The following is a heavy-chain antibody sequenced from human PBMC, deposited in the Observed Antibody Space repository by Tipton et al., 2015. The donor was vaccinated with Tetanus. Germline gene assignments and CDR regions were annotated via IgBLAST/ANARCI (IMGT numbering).Heavy chain of an antibody. J-gene: IGHJ4*02. CDR2: INPNSGGT. Sequence: QSGAEVKQPGTSLKVSCKASGYTFTGYYMHWVRQAPGQGLEWMGWINPNSGGTNYAQKFQGRVTMTRDTSISTAYMELSRLRSDDTAVYYCAREAMAAAGTGDYWGQGTLVTVSS. CDR1: GYTFTGYY. CDR3: AREAMAAAGTGDY. V-gene: IGHV1-2*02. D-gene: IGHD6-13*01.